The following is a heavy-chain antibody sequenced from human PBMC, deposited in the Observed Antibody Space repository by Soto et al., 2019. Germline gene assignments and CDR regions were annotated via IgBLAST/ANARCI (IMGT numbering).Heavy chain of an antibody. D-gene: IGHD2-8*01. Sequence: ASVKVSCKASGYTFTSYGISWVRQAPGQGLEWMGWISAYNGNTNYAQKLQGRVTMTTDTSTSTAYMELRSLRSDDTAVYYCARDRLTYCTNGVCSPIDYWGQGTLVTVSS. CDR3: ARDRLTYCTNGVCSPIDY. J-gene: IGHJ4*02. CDR1: GYTFTSYG. CDR2: ISAYNGNT. V-gene: IGHV1-18*01.